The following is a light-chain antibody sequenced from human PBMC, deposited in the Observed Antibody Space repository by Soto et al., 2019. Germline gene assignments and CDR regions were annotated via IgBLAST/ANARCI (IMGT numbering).Light chain of an antibody. J-gene: IGKJ2*01. CDR3: QQYNSYYT. CDR2: DSS. Sequence: AIQMTQSPSSLSASVGDSVTIXXRASQDIRNDLGWYQQKPGRAPDLLIYDSSSLESGVPSRFSGSGSGTEFTLTISSLQPDDFATYYCQQYNSYYTFGQGTKVDI. CDR1: QDIRND. V-gene: IGKV1-13*02.